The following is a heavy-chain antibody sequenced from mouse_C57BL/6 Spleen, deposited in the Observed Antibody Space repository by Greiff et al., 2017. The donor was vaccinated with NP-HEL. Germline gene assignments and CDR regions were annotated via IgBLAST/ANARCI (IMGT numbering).Heavy chain of an antibody. CDR2: ISYDGSN. J-gene: IGHJ3*01. CDR1: GYSITSGYY. CDR3: ARGGIYYDYDWFAY. D-gene: IGHD2-4*01. V-gene: IGHV3-6*01. Sequence: EVKLMESGPGLVKPSQSLSLTCSVTGYSITSGYYWNWIRQFPGNKLEWMGYISYDGSNNYNPSLKNRISITRDTSKNQFFLKLNSVTTEDTATYYCARGGIYYDYDWFAYWGQGTLVTVSA.